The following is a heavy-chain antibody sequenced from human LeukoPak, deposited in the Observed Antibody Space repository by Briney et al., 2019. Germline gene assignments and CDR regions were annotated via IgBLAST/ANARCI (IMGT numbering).Heavy chain of an antibody. D-gene: IGHD6-19*01. CDR2: IDYSGNT. Sequence: SETLSLTCTVSGGSIRSSNYCWGWIRQPPGKGLEWIGSIDYSGNTNYNPSLKSRVTISVDKSKNQFSLKLSSVTAADTAVYYCARDSSGWSWFDPWGQGTLVTVSS. CDR1: GGSIRSSNYC. J-gene: IGHJ5*02. V-gene: IGHV4-39*07. CDR3: ARDSSGWSWFDP.